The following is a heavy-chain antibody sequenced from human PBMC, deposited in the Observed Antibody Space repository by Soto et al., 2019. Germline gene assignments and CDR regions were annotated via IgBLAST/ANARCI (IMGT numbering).Heavy chain of an antibody. CDR1: GFTFRSYA. J-gene: IGHJ4*02. V-gene: IGHV3-30*04. CDR3: ARSRSGAVADSFDF. CDR2: ISRDGSNK. Sequence: QGQVVESGGGVVQPGRSLRLSCAASGFTFRSYAIHWVRQAPGKGLAWVAGISRDGSNKYYVDSVKGRFTISRDNSKDTVYLQMTSLRDEDSAMFYCARSRSGAVADSFDFWGQGTLVTVSS. D-gene: IGHD3-10*01.